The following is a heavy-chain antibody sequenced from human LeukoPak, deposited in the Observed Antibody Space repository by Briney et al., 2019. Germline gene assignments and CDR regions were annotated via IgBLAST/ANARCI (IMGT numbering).Heavy chain of an antibody. CDR1: GFTFSSYW. Sequence: PGGSLRLSCAASGFTFSSYWMHWVRQAPGKGLVWVSRINSDGSSTSYADSVKGRFTISRDNAKNTLYLQMNSLRAEDTAVYYCARGGPGGSGSYYSDYWGQGTLVTVSS. CDR2: INSDGSST. D-gene: IGHD3-10*01. V-gene: IGHV3-74*01. J-gene: IGHJ4*02. CDR3: ARGGPGGSGSYYSDY.